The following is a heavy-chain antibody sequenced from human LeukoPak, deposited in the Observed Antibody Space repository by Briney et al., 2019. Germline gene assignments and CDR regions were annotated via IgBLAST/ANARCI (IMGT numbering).Heavy chain of an antibody. CDR3: ARLVLLWAPTGAFDI. Sequence: SETLSLTCTVSGGSISSSSYYWGWIRQPPGKGLEWIGSIYYSGSTYYNPSLKSRVTISVDTSKNQFSLKLSSVTAADTAVYYCARLVLLWAPTGAFDIWGQGTMVTVSS. CDR2: IYYSGST. CDR1: GGSISSSSYY. V-gene: IGHV4-39*01. D-gene: IGHD3-10*01. J-gene: IGHJ3*02.